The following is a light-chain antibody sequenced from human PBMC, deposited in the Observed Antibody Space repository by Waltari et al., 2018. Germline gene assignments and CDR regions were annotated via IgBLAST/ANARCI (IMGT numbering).Light chain of an antibody. J-gene: IGKJ3*01. CDR3: QQRSNWPPRWT. Sequence: EIVLTQSPATLSLSPGERATLSCRASQGVSSYLAWYQQKPGQAPRLLIYDASNKATGIPARFSGSESGTDFTLTISSLEPEDFAVYYCQQRSNWPPRWTFGPGTKVDIK. CDR1: QGVSSY. V-gene: IGKV3-11*01. CDR2: DAS.